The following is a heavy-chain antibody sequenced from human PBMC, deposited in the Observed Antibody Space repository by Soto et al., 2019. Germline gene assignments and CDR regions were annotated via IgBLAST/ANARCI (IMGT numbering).Heavy chain of an antibody. CDR2: ISAYNGNT. Sequence: ASVKVSCEASGYTFTSYGISWVRQAPGQGLEWMGWISAYNGNTNYAQKLQGRVTMTTDTSTSTAYMELRSLRSDDTAVYYCARVQQWLVSIWFDPWGQGTLVTVSS. V-gene: IGHV1-18*01. D-gene: IGHD6-19*01. CDR3: ARVQQWLVSIWFDP. J-gene: IGHJ5*02. CDR1: GYTFTSYG.